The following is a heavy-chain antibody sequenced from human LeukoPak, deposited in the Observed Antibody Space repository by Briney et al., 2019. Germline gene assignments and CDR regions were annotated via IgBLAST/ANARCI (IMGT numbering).Heavy chain of an antibody. Sequence: SETLSLTCAVYGGSFSGYYWSWIRQPPGKGLDWIGNIYYDGSTYYNPSLKSRVTISVDTSKNQLSLTVNSVTATDTAVYYCVRRLEVWGQGTMVTVSS. CDR2: IYYDGST. V-gene: IGHV4-34*01. CDR1: GGSFSGYY. J-gene: IGHJ3*01. CDR3: VRRLEV.